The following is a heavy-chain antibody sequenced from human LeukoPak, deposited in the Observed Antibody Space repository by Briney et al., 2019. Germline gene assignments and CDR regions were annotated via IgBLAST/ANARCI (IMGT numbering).Heavy chain of an antibody. V-gene: IGHV3-23*01. D-gene: IGHD5-18*01. CDR2: INGGGGST. CDR3: AKESGYDYGVIDY. CDR1: GFTFSSYA. J-gene: IGHJ4*02. Sequence: GRSLRLSCAASGFTFSSYAMSWVRQAPGKGLEWVSAINGGGGSTYYADSVKGRFTISRDNSKNTLYLQMNSLRAEDTAVYYCAKESGYDYGVIDYWGQGTLVTVSS.